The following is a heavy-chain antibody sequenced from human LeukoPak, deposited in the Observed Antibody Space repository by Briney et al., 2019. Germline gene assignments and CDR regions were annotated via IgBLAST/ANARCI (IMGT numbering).Heavy chain of an antibody. V-gene: IGHV5-51*01. CDR3: ARHAGYCTGGKCYSFYYFDY. CDR1: GYTFTNYW. D-gene: IGHD2-15*01. CDR2: IHPGDSDT. Sequence: GESLKISCKASGYTFTNYWIGWVRHTPGKGLEWMGIIHPGDSDTRYRTSFQGQVTMSVDESTSTAYLHWTSLKPSDTAIYYCARHAGYCTGGKCYSFYYFDYWGQGTLVTVSS. J-gene: IGHJ4*02.